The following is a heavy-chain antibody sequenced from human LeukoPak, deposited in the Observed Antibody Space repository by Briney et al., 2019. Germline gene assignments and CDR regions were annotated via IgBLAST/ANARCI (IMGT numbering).Heavy chain of an antibody. Sequence: GGSLRLSCAASGFTFSSYAMHWVRQAPGKGLEWVAVISYDGSNKYYADSVKGRFTISRDNSKNTLYLQMNSLRAEDTAVYYCARDPLWFGELPRVSRYFDYWGQGTLVTVSS. CDR2: ISYDGSNK. CDR3: ARDPLWFGELPRVSRYFDY. CDR1: GFTFSSYA. D-gene: IGHD3-10*01. V-gene: IGHV3-30*01. J-gene: IGHJ4*02.